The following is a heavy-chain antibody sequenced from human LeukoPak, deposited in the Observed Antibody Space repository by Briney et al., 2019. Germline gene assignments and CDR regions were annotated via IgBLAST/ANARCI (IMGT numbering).Heavy chain of an antibody. CDR1: GFTFSSYA. Sequence: GGSLRLSCAASGFTFSSYAMSWVRQAPGKGLEWVSAISGSGGSTYYADSVKGRFTISRDNSKNTLYLQMNSLRAEDTAVYYCAKDRGDYDILTGYPFDPWGQGTLVPVSS. D-gene: IGHD3-9*01. J-gene: IGHJ5*02. V-gene: IGHV3-23*01. CDR3: AKDRGDYDILTGYPFDP. CDR2: ISGSGGST.